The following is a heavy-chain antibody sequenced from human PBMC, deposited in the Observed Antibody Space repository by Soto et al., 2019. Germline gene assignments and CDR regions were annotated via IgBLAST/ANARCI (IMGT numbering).Heavy chain of an antibody. CDR3: ARVDIVVVPAASGEAWLDP. CDR2: IYYSGST. V-gene: IGHV4-59*01. Sequence: PSEPLSLTCTVSGGSISSYCWSWIRQPPGKGLEWMGYIYYSGSTNYNPSLKSRVTISVDTSKNQFSLKLSSVTAADTAVYYCARVDIVVVPAASGEAWLDPWGQGTMVTVSS. CDR1: GGSISSYC. D-gene: IGHD2-2*01. J-gene: IGHJ5*02.